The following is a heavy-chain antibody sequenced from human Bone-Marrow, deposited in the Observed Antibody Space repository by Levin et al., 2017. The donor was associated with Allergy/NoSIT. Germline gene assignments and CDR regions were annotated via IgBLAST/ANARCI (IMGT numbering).Heavy chain of an antibody. CDR1: GFSFSVGRMC. CDR2: IDGDDDK. V-gene: IGHV2-70*01. D-gene: IGHD3-22*01. CDR3: ARTTFHYDSTGLSPAGNLFNWFDV. Sequence: SGPTLVKPTQTLTLTCTFSGFSFSVGRMCVSWIRQPPGKALEWLALIDGDDDKYYSTSLKTRMTISKDTSKNQVVLTMTNMDPVDTGTYFCARTTFHYDSTGLSPAGNLFNWFDVWGQGILVTVTS. J-gene: IGHJ5*02.